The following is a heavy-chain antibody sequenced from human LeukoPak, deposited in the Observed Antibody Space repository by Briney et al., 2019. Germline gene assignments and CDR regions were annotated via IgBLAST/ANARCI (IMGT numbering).Heavy chain of an antibody. Sequence: GASVKVSCKASGYPFTSYNVNWVQQATGQGLEWMGWMNTNSGNTGYSQNFQGRVTMTRDTSISTAYMELSSLMSEDTAVYYCARGLPKAVFGMVIEDWGQGTLVTVSS. CDR2: MNTNSGNT. CDR1: GYPFTSYN. CDR3: ARGLPKAVFGMVIED. J-gene: IGHJ1*01. V-gene: IGHV1-8*01. D-gene: IGHD3-3*01.